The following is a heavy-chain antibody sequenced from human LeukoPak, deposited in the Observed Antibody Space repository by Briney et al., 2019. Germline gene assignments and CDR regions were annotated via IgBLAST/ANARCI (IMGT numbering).Heavy chain of an antibody. CDR1: GFTFSSYV. D-gene: IGHD1-26*01. V-gene: IGHV3-30*18. CDR2: ISYDGGNK. CDR3: AKDLGYSGSYIDC. Sequence: GRSLRLSCAASGFTFSSYVMHWVRQAPGKGLEWVAFISYDGGNKYYADSVKGRFTISRDNSKNTLYLQMNSPRTEDTAVYYCAKDLGYSGSYIDCWGQGTLVTVSS. J-gene: IGHJ4*02.